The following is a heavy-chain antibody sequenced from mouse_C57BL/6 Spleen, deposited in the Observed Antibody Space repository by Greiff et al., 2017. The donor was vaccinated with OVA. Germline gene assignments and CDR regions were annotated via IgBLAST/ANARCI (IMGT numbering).Heavy chain of an antibody. CDR3: ARSRSYDSPYGYAMDY. V-gene: IGHV1-9*01. D-gene: IGHD2-4*01. Sequence: QVQLKQSGAELMKPGASVKLSCKATGYTFTGYWIEWVKQRPGHGLEWIGEILPGSGSTNYNEKFKGKATFTADTSSNTAYMQLSSLTTEDSAIYYCARSRSYDSPYGYAMDYWGQGTSVTVSS. CDR2: ILPGSGST. CDR1: GYTFTGYW. J-gene: IGHJ4*01.